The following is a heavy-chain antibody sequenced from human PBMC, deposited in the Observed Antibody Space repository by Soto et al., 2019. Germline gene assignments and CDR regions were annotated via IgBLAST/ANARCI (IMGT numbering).Heavy chain of an antibody. V-gene: IGHV1-18*01. CDR2: ISAYNGNT. D-gene: IGHD6-13*01. J-gene: IGHJ6*02. Sequence: QVQLVQSGAEVKKPGASVKVSCKASGYTFTSYGISWVRQAPGQGLEWMGWISAYNGNTNYAQKLQGRGTMTTDTXTSTAYMELRSLRSDDTAVYYCAIPDIAAALDGMDVWGQGTTVTVSS. CDR3: AIPDIAAALDGMDV. CDR1: GYTFTSYG.